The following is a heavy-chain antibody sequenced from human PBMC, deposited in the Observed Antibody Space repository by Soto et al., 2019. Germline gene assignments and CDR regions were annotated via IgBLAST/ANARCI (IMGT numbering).Heavy chain of an antibody. J-gene: IGHJ4*03. Sequence: ASETLSLTCTVSGGSISSYYWSWIRQPPGKRLEWIGFIFHSGNAKYNPSLKSRVTISIDTSKSQFSLSLDSVTAADTAVYFCARAHAPTLPFDYWGLGTLVTVSS. CDR2: IFHSGNA. V-gene: IGHV4-59*01. CDR1: GGSISSYY. CDR3: ARAHAPTLPFDY. D-gene: IGHD2-15*01.